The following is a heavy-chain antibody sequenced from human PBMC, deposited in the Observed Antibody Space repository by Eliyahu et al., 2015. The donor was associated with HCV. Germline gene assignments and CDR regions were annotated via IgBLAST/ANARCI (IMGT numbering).Heavy chain of an antibody. V-gene: IGHV1-69*01. J-gene: IGHJ6*02. CDR1: GGTFSSXA. D-gene: IGHD3-9*01. CDR2: IIPIFGTA. Sequence: QVQLVQSGAEVKKPGSSVKVSCKASGGTFSSXAISWVRQAPGQGLEWVGGIIPIFGTANYAQKFQGRVTITADESTSTAYMELSSLRSEDTAVYYCARAEWIRYFDWLSPHYYYGMDVWGQGTTVTVSS. CDR3: ARAEWIRYFDWLSPHYYYGMDV.